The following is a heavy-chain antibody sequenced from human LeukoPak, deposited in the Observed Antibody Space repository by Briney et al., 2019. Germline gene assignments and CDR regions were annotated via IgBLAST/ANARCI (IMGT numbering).Heavy chain of an antibody. D-gene: IGHD2-2*02. CDR2: MNPNSGNT. V-gene: IGHV1-8*01. J-gene: IGHJ6*02. CDR3: ASAGCSSTSCYTGDYYYYYGMDV. Sequence: ASVKVSCKASGYTFTSYDINWVRQATGQGLEWMGWMNPNSGNTGYAQKFQGRVTMTRNTSISTAYMELSSLRSEDTAVYYCASAGCSSTSCYTGDYYYYYGMDVWGQGTTVTVSS. CDR1: GYTFTSYD.